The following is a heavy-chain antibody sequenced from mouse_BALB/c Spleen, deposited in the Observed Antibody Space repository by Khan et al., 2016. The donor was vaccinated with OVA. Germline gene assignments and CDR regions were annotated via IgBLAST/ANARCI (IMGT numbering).Heavy chain of an antibody. V-gene: IGHV1S45*01. CDR2: INPYNDYT. Sequence: VQLQQSGAELVRPGASVKISCKAVGYTFTDHHISWVKQRPGQGLDWIAYINPYNDYTNYNQKFKGKATLTVDTSSSTAYMELSSLTSEDSAVFYWVSACGLRRNAWFSYWGQGTLVTVSA. CDR3: VSACGLRRNAWFSY. J-gene: IGHJ3*01. CDR1: GYTFTDHH.